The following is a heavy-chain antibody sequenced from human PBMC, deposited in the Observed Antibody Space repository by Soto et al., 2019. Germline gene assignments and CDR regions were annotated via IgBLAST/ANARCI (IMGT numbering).Heavy chain of an antibody. Sequence: QMQLVESGGGVVQPGRSLRVSCEASGFIFSTYGMHWVRQAPGKGLEWVAVISYDGRNKYYADSVRGRFTISRDNSKNTLHLQMNSLRGEDTAVYYCAKGTATAITSYYFYGMDVWGQGTTVTVSS. CDR3: AKGTATAITSYYFYGMDV. CDR2: ISYDGRNK. J-gene: IGHJ6*02. D-gene: IGHD5-12*01. CDR1: GFIFSTYG. V-gene: IGHV3-30*18.